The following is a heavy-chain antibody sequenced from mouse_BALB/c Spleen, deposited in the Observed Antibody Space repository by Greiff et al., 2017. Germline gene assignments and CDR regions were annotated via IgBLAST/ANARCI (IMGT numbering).Heavy chain of an antibody. CDR1: GYTFTSYV. CDR3: ARRLLRPFFDY. CDR2: INPYNDGT. V-gene: IGHV1-14*01. D-gene: IGHD2-3*01. J-gene: IGHJ2*01. Sequence: VQLKESGPELVKPGASVKMSCKASGYTFTSYVMHWVKQKPGQGLEWIGYINPYNDGTKYNETFKGKATLTSDKSSSTAYRELSSLTSEDSAVYYCARRLLRPFFDYWGQGTTLTVSS.